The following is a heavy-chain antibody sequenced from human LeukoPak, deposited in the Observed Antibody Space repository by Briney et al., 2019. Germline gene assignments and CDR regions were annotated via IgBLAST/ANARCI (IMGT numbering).Heavy chain of an antibody. Sequence: ASVKVSCKASGYTFTGYYMHWVRQAPGQGLEWMGWINPNSGGTNYAQKLQGRVTMTTDTSTSTAYMELRSLRSDDTAVYYCARDLSPYYYDSGAWYFDLWGRGTLVTVSS. CDR2: INPNSGGT. CDR3: ARDLSPYYYDSGAWYFDL. J-gene: IGHJ2*01. CDR1: GYTFTGYY. D-gene: IGHD3-22*01. V-gene: IGHV1-2*02.